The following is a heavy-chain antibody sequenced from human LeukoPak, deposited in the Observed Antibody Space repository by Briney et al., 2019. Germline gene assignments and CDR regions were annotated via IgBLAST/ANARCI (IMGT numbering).Heavy chain of an antibody. CDR3: ARDLSEYGWFGELYY. V-gene: IGHV3-74*01. Sequence: GSLRLSCAASGFTFSSYWMHWVRQAPGKGLVWVSRINSDGSSTNYADSVKGRFTISGDNAKNTLYLQMNSLRAEDTAVYYCARDLSEYGWFGELYYWGQGTLVTVSS. CDR1: GFTFSSYW. CDR2: INSDGSST. J-gene: IGHJ4*02. D-gene: IGHD3-10*01.